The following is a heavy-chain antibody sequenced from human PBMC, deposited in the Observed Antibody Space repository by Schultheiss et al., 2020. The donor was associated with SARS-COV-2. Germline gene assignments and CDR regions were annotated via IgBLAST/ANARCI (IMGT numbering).Heavy chain of an antibody. Sequence: SETLSLTCTVSGGSIRSSSYYWGWIRQPPGKGLEWIGYIYYSGSTNYNPSLKSRVTISVDTSKNQFSLKLSSVTAADTAVYYCARSRTKYQLLYYYYGMDVWGQGTTVTVSS. CDR3: ARSRTKYQLLYYYYGMDV. CDR1: GGSIRSSSYY. J-gene: IGHJ6*02. V-gene: IGHV4-61*05. CDR2: IYYSGST. D-gene: IGHD2-2*01.